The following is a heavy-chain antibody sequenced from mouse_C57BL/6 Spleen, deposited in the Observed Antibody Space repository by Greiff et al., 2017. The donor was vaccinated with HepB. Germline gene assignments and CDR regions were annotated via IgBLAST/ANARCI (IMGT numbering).Heavy chain of an antibody. Sequence: EVQLQQSGPELVKPGASVKISCKASGYTFTDYYMNWVKQSHGKSLEWIGDINPNNGGTSYNQKFKGKATLTVDKSSSPAYMELRSLTSEDSAVYYCARSGYYYGSDYGGQGTTLTVSS. J-gene: IGHJ2*01. CDR2: INPNNGGT. D-gene: IGHD1-1*01. V-gene: IGHV1-26*01. CDR1: GYTFTDYY. CDR3: ARSGYYYGSDY.